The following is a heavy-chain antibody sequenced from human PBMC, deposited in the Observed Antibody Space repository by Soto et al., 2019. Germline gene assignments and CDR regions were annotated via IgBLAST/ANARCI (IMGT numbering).Heavy chain of an antibody. CDR1: GGSIPRRTHY. D-gene: IGHD3-3*01. J-gene: IGHJ4*02. CDR3: VQQHYDRSGSPVGYFVA. CDR2: IHNTGNT. V-gene: IGHV4-39*02. Sequence: PSETLSLTCAASGGSIPRRTHYWGWVRQPPGRGLELIGTIHNTGNTYYTPSLRSRVTISIDTSNNRFSLRLNFVTAADTAVYYCVQQHYDRSGSPVGYFVAWAQGNLVTVSS.